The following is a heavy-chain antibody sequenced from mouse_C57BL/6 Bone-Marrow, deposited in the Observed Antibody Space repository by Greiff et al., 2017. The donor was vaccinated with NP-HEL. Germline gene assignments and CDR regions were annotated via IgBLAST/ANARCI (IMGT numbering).Heavy chain of an antibody. D-gene: IGHD2-2*01. V-gene: IGHV5-2*01. CDR1: EYEFPSHD. CDR3: ANYGYDGYYYAMDY. Sequence: EVKLVESGGGLVQPGESLKLSCESTEYEFPSHDMSWVRKTPETRLELVAAINSDGGSTYYPDTMERRFIISRDNTKKTLYLQMSSLRSEDTALYYCANYGYDGYYYAMDYWGQGTSVTVSS. CDR2: INSDGGST. J-gene: IGHJ4*01.